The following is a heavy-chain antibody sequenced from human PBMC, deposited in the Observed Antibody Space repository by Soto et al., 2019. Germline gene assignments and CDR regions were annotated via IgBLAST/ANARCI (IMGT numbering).Heavy chain of an antibody. V-gene: IGHV1-69*01. Sequence: QVQLVQSGAEVKRPGSSVKVSCKASGDMFRNSAFTWVRQAPGQGLAWMGVIIPLFRKTDVAQKFQGRVNLTADESTSSLDMEGASLTAEDTAVYFCARARLSNGDPNIYFFYGLDVWGQGTTITVSS. CDR1: GDMFRNSA. D-gene: IGHD3-10*01. J-gene: IGHJ6*02. CDR3: ARARLSNGDPNIYFFYGLDV. CDR2: IIPLFRKT.